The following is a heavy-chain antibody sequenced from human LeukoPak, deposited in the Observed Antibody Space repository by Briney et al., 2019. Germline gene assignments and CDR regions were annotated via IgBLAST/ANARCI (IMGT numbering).Heavy chain of an antibody. D-gene: IGHD4-17*01. CDR2: IYTSGST. CDR1: GASISSDISY. Sequence: SETLSLTCTVSGASISSDISYWSWIRQPAGKGLEWIGRIYTSGSTTYSPSPKSRVTISLDTSNNQFSLKLNSVTAADTAVYYCASRYGHRADYFDNWGQGTQVTVSS. V-gene: IGHV4-61*02. J-gene: IGHJ4*02. CDR3: ASRYGHRADYFDN.